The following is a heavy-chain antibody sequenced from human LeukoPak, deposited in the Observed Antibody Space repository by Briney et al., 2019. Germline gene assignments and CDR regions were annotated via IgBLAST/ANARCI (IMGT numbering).Heavy chain of an antibody. Sequence: PGRSLRLSCAASGFTFSSYAMHWVRQAPGKGLEWVAVISYDGSNKYYADSVKGRFTISRDNSKNTLYLQMNSLRAEDTAVYYCAREGSGSWSPYYYYGMDVWGQGTTVTVSS. CDR2: ISYDGSNK. CDR3: AREGSGSWSPYYYYGMDV. V-gene: IGHV3-30-3*01. CDR1: GFTFSSYA. J-gene: IGHJ6*02. D-gene: IGHD6-13*01.